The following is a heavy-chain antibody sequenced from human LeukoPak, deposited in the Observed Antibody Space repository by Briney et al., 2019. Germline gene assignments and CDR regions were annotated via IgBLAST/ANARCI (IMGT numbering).Heavy chain of an antibody. V-gene: IGHV4-39*01. D-gene: IGHD3/OR15-3a*01. CDR2: IYYSGNT. J-gene: IGHJ4*02. Sequence: PSETLSLTCTVSGGSISSSSYYWGWIRQPPGKGLEWIGSIYYSGNTYYNASLKSRVTISVDTSKNQFSLKLNSVTAADTAVYYCARQTGSGLFILPGGQGTLVTVSS. CDR3: ARQTGSGLFILP. CDR1: GGSISSSSYY.